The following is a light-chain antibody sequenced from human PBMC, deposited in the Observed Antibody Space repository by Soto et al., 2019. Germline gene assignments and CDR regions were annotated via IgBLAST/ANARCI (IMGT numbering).Light chain of an antibody. CDR2: DVN. J-gene: IGLJ2*01. CDR3: TSWTTSTTMK. CDR1: SSDVGAYNY. V-gene: IGLV2-14*01. Sequence: QSALTQPASVSGSPGQSMTISCTGTSSDVGAYNYVSWYQQHPGKAPKLMIYDVNIRPSGVSNRFSGSKSGNTASLTISGLQAEDEADYYCTSWTTSTTMKFGGGTQLTVL.